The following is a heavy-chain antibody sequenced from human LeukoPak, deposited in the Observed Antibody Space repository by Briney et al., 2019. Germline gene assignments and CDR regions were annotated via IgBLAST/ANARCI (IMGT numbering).Heavy chain of an antibody. V-gene: IGHV3-74*01. CDR1: GFTFSSYW. CDR2: INSDGSST. J-gene: IGHJ4*02. D-gene: IGHD1-26*01. CDR3: ARGGIAGALDY. Sequence: GGSLRLSCAASGFTFSSYWMHWVRQAPGKGLVWVSRINSDGSSTSYADSVKGRFTISRDNAKNTLYLQMNSLRAEDTAGYYCARGGIAGALDYWGQGTLVTVSS.